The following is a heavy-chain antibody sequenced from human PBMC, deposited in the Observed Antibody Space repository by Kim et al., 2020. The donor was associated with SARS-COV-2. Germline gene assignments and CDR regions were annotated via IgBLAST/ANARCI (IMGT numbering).Heavy chain of an antibody. Sequence: ASVKVSCKASGYTFTGYYIHWVRQAPGQGLEWVGRINPNTGVTTYAQKFQGRVTMTRDTSITTAYMELSRLTSDDTAIYYCARVITGVPYYWGQGTLVTVSS. CDR3: ARVITGVPYY. V-gene: IGHV1-2*06. CDR2: INPNTGVT. D-gene: IGHD2-8*02. J-gene: IGHJ4*02. CDR1: GYTFTGYY.